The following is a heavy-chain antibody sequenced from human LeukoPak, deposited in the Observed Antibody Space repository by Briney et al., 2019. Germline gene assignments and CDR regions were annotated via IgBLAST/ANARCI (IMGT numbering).Heavy chain of an antibody. CDR3: ASDRQYDSSGPEALWYYYMDV. CDR1: GGSFSSYY. J-gene: IGHJ6*03. Sequence: PSETLSLTCAVYGGSFSSYYWGWIRQPPGKGLEWIGDINNSGGTSYNPSLKSRVTISVDTSKNQFSLMLSSVTAADTAVYYCASDRQYDSSGPEALWYYYMDVWGKGTTVTVSS. CDR2: INNSGGT. D-gene: IGHD3-22*01. V-gene: IGHV4-34*01.